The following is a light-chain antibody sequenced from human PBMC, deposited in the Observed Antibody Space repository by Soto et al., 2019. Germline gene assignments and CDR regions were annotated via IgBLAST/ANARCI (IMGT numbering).Light chain of an antibody. V-gene: IGLV1-44*01. Sequence: QSVLTQPPSASGTPGQRVTISCSGSSSNIGSNAVDWYQHFPGTAPNVLIYRDSHRPSGVPDRFSGSKSGTSASLAISGLLGADEADYYCATLYDRRNGVLFCGGTALTVL. CDR1: SSNIGSNA. J-gene: IGLJ2*01. CDR2: RDS. CDR3: ATLYDRRNGVL.